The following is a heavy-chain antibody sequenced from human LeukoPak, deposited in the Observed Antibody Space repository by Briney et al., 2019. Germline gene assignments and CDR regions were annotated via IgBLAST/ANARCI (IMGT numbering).Heavy chain of an antibody. J-gene: IGHJ4*02. Sequence: PGRSLRLSCAASGFTFSSYAMHWVRQTPGKGLEWVAVISYDGSNKYYADSVKGRFTISRDNSKNTLYLQMNSLRAEDTAVYYCARASTYYYGSGSYRDYWGQGTLVTVSS. CDR2: ISYDGSNK. CDR3: ARASTYYYGSGSYRDY. D-gene: IGHD3-10*01. V-gene: IGHV3-30-3*01. CDR1: GFTFSSYA.